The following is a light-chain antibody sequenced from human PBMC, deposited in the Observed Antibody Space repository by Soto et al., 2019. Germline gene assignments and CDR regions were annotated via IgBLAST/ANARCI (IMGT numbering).Light chain of an antibody. Sequence: QSALTQPASVSGSPGQSITISCTGTSSDVGGYNFVAWYQQYPGKAPKVMIYEGSQRPSGVSTRFSGSRSGNTASLTISGLQPEGGADYYCCSYAGSSTYVFGTGTKLTVL. CDR3: CSYAGSSTYV. J-gene: IGLJ1*01. V-gene: IGLV2-23*01. CDR2: EGS. CDR1: SSDVGGYNF.